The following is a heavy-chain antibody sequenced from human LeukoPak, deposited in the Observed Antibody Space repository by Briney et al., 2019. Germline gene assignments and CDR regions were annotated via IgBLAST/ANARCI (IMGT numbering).Heavy chain of an antibody. Sequence: SETLSLTCAVYGGSFSGYYWSWIRQPPGKGLEWIGEINHSGSTNYNPSLKSRVTISVDTSKNQFSLKLSSVTAADTAVCYCARGGITMVRGVIIGYYFDYWGQGTLVTVSS. CDR2: INHSGST. CDR3: ARGGITMVRGVIIGYYFDY. J-gene: IGHJ4*02. CDR1: GGSFSGYY. V-gene: IGHV4-34*01. D-gene: IGHD3-10*01.